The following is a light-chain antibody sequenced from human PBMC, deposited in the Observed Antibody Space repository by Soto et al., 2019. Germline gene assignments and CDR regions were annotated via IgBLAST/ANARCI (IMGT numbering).Light chain of an antibody. CDR1: QSISSY. V-gene: IGKV1-39*01. J-gene: IGKJ1*01. Sequence: DIQMTQSPSSLSSSVGDRVTITCRASQSISSYLNWYQQKPGKAPKLLIYAASSLQSGVPSRFSGSGSGTDFTLTINSLQPDDFATYYCQQSYSTLWTFGQGTKVDIK. CDR2: AAS. CDR3: QQSYSTLWT.